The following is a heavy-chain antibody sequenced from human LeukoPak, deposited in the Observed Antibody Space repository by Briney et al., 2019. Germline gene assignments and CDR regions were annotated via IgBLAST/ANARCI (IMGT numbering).Heavy chain of an antibody. V-gene: IGHV3-21*04. CDR2: ISSNSGHI. Sequence: GGSLRLSCAASGFTFTDYSMNWVRQAPGKGLEWVSTISSNSGHIYYADSVRGRFTISRDNAENSVYLQMNSLRAEDTAVYYCARDDGRGGPFDYWGQGTLVTVSS. CDR1: GFTFTDYS. D-gene: IGHD3-10*01. CDR3: ARDDGRGGPFDY. J-gene: IGHJ4*02.